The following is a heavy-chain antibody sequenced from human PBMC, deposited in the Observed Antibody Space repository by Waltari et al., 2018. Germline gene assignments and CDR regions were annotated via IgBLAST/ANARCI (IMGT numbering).Heavy chain of an antibody. CDR1: GFTFSSYW. J-gene: IGHJ5*02. CDR2: INSDGSTT. CDR3: AVYLRSSPVDP. Sequence: EVQLVESGGGLVQPGGSLRLSCAASGFTFSSYWMHWVRQAPGKGLVWVSRINSDGSTTDYADSVKGRFTISRDNTKNTLSLQMNSLRDEDTAVYYCAVYLRSSPVDPWGQGTLVTVSS. V-gene: IGHV3-74*01. D-gene: IGHD5-12*01.